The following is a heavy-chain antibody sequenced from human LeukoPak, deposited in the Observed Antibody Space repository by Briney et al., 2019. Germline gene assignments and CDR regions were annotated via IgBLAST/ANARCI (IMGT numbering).Heavy chain of an antibody. CDR3: ARDQWLVPNWFDP. D-gene: IGHD6-19*01. CDR1: GYTFTSYG. J-gene: IGHJ5*02. Sequence: ASVKVSYKASGYTFTSYGISWVRQAPGQGLEWMGWISAYNGNTNYAQELQGRVTMTTDTSTSTAYMELRSLRSDDTAVYYCARDQWLVPNWFDPWGQGTLVTVSS. CDR2: ISAYNGNT. V-gene: IGHV1-18*01.